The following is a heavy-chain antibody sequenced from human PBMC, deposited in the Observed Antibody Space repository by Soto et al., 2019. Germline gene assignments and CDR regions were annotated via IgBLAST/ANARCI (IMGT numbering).Heavy chain of an antibody. Sequence: SETLSLTCAVYGGSFSGYYWTWIRQPPGTGLEWIGEIDHSGSTTYNPSLKSRVTISLDTSNTQTSLKLTSVTAADPVVYYWGRNKILGLFDYWGQGTLVTVSS. V-gene: IGHV4-34*01. CDR3: GRNKILGLFDY. J-gene: IGHJ4*02. CDR2: IDHSGST. CDR1: GGSFSGYY. D-gene: IGHD7-27*01.